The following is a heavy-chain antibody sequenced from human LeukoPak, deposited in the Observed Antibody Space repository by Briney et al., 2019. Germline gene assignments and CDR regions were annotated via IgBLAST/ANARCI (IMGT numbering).Heavy chain of an antibody. Sequence: GGSLRLSCAAAGFTFSSYWMNWVRQAPGKGLEWVANIKQDGSEKYYVDSVKGRFTISRDNAKNSLYLQMNSLRAEDTAVYYCARDSPPDCSSTSCAPLSDNWGQGTLVTVSS. V-gene: IGHV3-7*05. D-gene: IGHD2-2*01. CDR3: ARDSPPDCSSTSCAPLSDN. CDR1: GFTFSSYW. CDR2: IKQDGSEK. J-gene: IGHJ4*02.